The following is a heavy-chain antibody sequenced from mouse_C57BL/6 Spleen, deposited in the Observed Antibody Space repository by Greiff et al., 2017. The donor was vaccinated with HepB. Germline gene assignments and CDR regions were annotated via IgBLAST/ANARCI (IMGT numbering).Heavy chain of an antibody. J-gene: IGHJ4*01. D-gene: IGHD2-3*01. V-gene: IGHV14-3*01. CDR1: GFNINNTY. CDR3: AGDGYREGYALGY. CDR2: IDPANGNT. Sequence: EVQLQQSVAELVRPGASVKLSCTASGFNINNTYMHWVKQRPEQGLEWIGMIDPANGNTKYARKFQGKDTITADTSSNTAYLQLISLTSEDTDICYRAGDGYREGYALGYWGQGTSVTVSS.